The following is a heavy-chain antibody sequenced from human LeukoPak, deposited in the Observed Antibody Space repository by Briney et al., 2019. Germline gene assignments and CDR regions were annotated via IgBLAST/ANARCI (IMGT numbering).Heavy chain of an antibody. CDR1: GFTFSSYS. J-gene: IGHJ4*02. Sequence: PGGSLRLSCAASGFTFSSYSMNWVRQAPGKGLEWVSYISSSSSTIYYADSVKGRFTISRDNAKNSLYLQMNSLGAEDTAVYYCARVGGSMVRGPYFDYWGQGTLVTVCS. D-gene: IGHD3-10*01. CDR3: ARVGGSMVRGPYFDY. V-gene: IGHV3-48*01. CDR2: ISSSSSTI.